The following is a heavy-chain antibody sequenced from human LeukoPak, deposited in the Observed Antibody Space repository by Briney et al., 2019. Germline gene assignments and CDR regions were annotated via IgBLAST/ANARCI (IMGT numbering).Heavy chain of an antibody. CDR3: ARTAGSGFRSGPPGY. CDR1: GYSISSGYY. V-gene: IGHV4-38-2*02. Sequence: SETLSLTCTVSGYSISSGYYWGWIRQPPGKGLEWIGSIYHSGSTYYNPSLKSRVTISVDTSKNQFSLKLSSVTAADTAVYYCARTAGSGFRSGPPGYWGQGTLVTVSS. CDR2: IYHSGST. J-gene: IGHJ4*02. D-gene: IGHD2-15*01.